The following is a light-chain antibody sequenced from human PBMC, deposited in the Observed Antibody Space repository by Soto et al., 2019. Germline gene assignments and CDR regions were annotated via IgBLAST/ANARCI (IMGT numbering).Light chain of an antibody. CDR2: DAS. Sequence: DIQMTQSPSTLSASVGDRVIITCRASQSISDYLAWCQQKPGKAPKLLIYDASNLESGVPSTFSGSGSGTEFTLTISSLQPDDFATYYCQQYYTYWHMFGQGTKVDIK. CDR3: QQYYTYWHM. J-gene: IGKJ1*01. V-gene: IGKV1-5*01. CDR1: QSISDY.